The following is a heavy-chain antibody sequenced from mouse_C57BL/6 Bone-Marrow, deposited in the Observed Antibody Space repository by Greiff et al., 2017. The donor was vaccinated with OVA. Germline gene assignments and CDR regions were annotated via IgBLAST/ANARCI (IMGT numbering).Heavy chain of an antibody. CDR3: ARRDYGNYLFAY. J-gene: IGHJ3*01. Sequence: QVQLQQSGAELARPGASVKLSCKASGYTFTSYGISWVKQRTGQGLEWIGEIYPRSGNTYYNEKFKGKATLTADKSSSTAYMELRSLTSEDSAVYFCARRDYGNYLFAYWGQGTLVTVSA. D-gene: IGHD2-1*01. CDR2: IYPRSGNT. V-gene: IGHV1-81*01. CDR1: GYTFTSYG.